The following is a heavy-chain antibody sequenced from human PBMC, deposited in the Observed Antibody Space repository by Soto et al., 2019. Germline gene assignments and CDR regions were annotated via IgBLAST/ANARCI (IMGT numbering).Heavy chain of an antibody. CDR1: GGSMISYY. D-gene: IGHD3-10*01. CDR2: IYDSGST. CDR3: ARVGGFGATTIDY. Sequence: PSETLSLTCTVSGGSMISYYWSWIRQPPGKGLEWIGYIYDSGSTSYNPSLKSRVTISVDMSKNQFSLKLSSVTAADTAVYYCARVGGFGATTIDYWGQGTLVTVSS. V-gene: IGHV4-59*08. J-gene: IGHJ4*02.